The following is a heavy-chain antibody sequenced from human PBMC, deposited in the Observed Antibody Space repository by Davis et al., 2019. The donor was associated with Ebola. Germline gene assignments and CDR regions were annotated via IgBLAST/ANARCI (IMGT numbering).Heavy chain of an antibody. CDR3: AKEEVNYFES. CDR2: IYTGGDT. J-gene: IGHJ4*02. V-gene: IGHV3-53*01. CDR1: GLDVSHNY. Sequence: GGSLRLSCAASGLDVSHNYMSWVRQAPGQGLQWVSLIYTGGDTYYADSVKGRFTISRDTSKNTVFLQMNSLRVDDMAVYYCAKEEVNYFESWGQGTLVTVSS.